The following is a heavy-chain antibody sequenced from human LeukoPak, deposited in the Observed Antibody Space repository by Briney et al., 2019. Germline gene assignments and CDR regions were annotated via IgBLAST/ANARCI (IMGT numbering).Heavy chain of an antibody. CDR2: ISWNSGNI. J-gene: IGHJ4*02. V-gene: IGHV3-9*01. CDR3: AKDVHSSGRYYFDY. Sequence: GRSLRLSCAASGFTFDDYAMHWVRQAPGKGLEWVSGISWNSGNIGYADSVKGRFTISRDNAKNSLYLQMNSLRAEDTALYYCAKDVHSSGRYYFDYWGQGTLVTVSS. CDR1: GFTFDDYA. D-gene: IGHD6-19*01.